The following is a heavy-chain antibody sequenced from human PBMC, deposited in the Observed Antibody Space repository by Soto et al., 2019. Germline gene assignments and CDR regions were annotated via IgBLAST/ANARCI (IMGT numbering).Heavy chain of an antibody. J-gene: IGHJ6*02. Sequence: AASVKVSCKASGYTFTSYGISWGRQAPGQGLEWMGWISAYNGNTNYAQRLQGRVTMTTDTSTSTAYMELRSLRSDDTAVYSCARDGMDHDLYYYYGMDVWGQGTTVTVSS. CDR3: ARDGMDHDLYYYYGMDV. CDR2: ISAYNGNT. CDR1: GYTFTSYG. D-gene: IGHD1-1*01. V-gene: IGHV1-18*01.